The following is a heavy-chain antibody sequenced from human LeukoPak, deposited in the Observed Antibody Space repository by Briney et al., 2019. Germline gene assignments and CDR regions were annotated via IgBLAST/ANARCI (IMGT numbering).Heavy chain of an antibody. V-gene: IGHV3-48*03. Sequence: GGSLRLSCVASGFTFSRFEMNWVRQAPGKGLEWISHISTGTYIAYTDSVMGRFTISRDNAKNSLFLQMNSLRAEDTAVYYCTREQDREASATVVGDYWGQGTLVTVSS. J-gene: IGHJ4*02. CDR1: GFTFSRFE. CDR3: TREQDREASATVVGDY. CDR2: ISTGTYI. D-gene: IGHD4-23*01.